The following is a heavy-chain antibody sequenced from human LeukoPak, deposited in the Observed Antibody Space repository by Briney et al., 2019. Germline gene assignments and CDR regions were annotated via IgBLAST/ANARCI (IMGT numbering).Heavy chain of an antibody. Sequence: SETLSLTCTVSGGSISSGSYYLSWIRQPPGKSLVWIGRIYTSGSTNYNPSLKSRVTISVDTSKNQFSLKLSSVTAADTAVYYCARDSFNGWFDYWGQGTLVTVSS. J-gene: IGHJ4*02. D-gene: IGHD2-8*01. CDR2: IYTSGST. CDR3: ARDSFNGWFDY. CDR1: GGSISSGSYY. V-gene: IGHV4-61*02.